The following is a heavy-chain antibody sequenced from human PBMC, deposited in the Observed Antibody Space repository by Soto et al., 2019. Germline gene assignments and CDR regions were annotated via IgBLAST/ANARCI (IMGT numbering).Heavy chain of an antibody. V-gene: IGHV1-18*01. CDR2: ISAYNGYT. Sequence: GASVKVSCTASGYTFTNYGINWVRQAPGQGLEWMGWISAYNGYTNYAQKLQGRVTMTTDTSTSTAYMELRSLRSDDTAVYYCARDLRSGDTAMSPDYWGQGTLVTVSS. CDR1: GYTFTNYG. J-gene: IGHJ4*02. CDR3: ARDLRSGDTAMSPDY. D-gene: IGHD5-18*01.